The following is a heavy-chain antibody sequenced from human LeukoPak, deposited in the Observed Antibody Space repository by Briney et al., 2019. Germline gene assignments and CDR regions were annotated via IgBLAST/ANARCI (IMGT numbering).Heavy chain of an antibody. Sequence: SVKVSCKASGGTFSYAFSWVRQAPGQRLEWLGRIIPVLGLADYSQNFPGRVTIGADSSTSTAFMELSNLRSEDTAVYFWARENPPSTVTAWYFDIWGRGTLVTVSS. CDR2: IIPVLGLA. D-gene: IGHD4-17*01. V-gene: IGHV1-69*04. CDR1: GGTFSYA. J-gene: IGHJ2*01. CDR3: ARENPPSTVTAWYFDI.